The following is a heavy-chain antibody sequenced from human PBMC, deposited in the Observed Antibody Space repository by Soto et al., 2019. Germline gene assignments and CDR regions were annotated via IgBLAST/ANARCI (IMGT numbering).Heavy chain of an antibody. V-gene: IGHV4-4*02. D-gene: IGHD6-19*01. J-gene: IGHJ4*02. CDR3: ERHIAVPRTRGFDF. Sequence: QVQLQESGPGLVKPSGTLSLTCAVSGGSISDNWWSWVRQPPGKGLEWIGEISHTGTTHYNPSLWRRVTISIDKSKYQFTLNLSSVTAADSAVYYCERHIAVPRTRGFDFWGQGTLVTVFS. CDR1: GGSISDNW. CDR2: ISHTGTT.